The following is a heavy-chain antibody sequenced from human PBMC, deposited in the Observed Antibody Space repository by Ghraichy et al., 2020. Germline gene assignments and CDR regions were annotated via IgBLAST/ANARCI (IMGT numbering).Heavy chain of an antibody. V-gene: IGHV1-69*02. CDR3: ARGTATVGYYYYYGMDV. D-gene: IGHD4-23*01. J-gene: IGHJ6*02. CDR1: GGTFSSYT. CDR2: IIPILGIA. Sequence: SVKVSCKASGGTFSSYTISWVRQAPGQGLEWMGRIIPILGIANYAQKFQGRVTITADKSTSTAYMELSSLRSEDTAVYYCARGTATVGYYYYYGMDVWGQGTTVTVSS.